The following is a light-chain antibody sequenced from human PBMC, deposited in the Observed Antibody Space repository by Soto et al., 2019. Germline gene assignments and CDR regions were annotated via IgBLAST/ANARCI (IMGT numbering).Light chain of an antibody. J-gene: IGLJ2*01. CDR2: EVS. CDR1: SSDVGGYNY. CDR3: SSYTRNSTLV. V-gene: IGLV2-14*01. Sequence: QSALTQPASVSGSPGQSITISCTGTSSDVGGYNYVSWYQQHPGKAPKLMIYEVSNRPSGVSNRFSGSKSGTTASLTISGLKAEDEADYYCSSYTRNSTLVFGGGTKLTVL.